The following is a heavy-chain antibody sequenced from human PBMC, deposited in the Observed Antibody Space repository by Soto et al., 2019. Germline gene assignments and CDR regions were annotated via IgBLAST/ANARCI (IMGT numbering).Heavy chain of an antibody. Sequence: GGSLRLSCAASGFSVSTKYMNWVRQAPGKGLEWVSVIYSGGSTYYADSVKGRFTISRDISKNTLYLQMHSLRDEDTAVYYCASGPGPTNYYDILTGPQGIFDYWGQGTLVTVSS. D-gene: IGHD3-9*01. CDR1: GFSVSTKY. J-gene: IGHJ4*02. V-gene: IGHV3-53*05. CDR3: ASGPGPTNYYDILTGPQGIFDY. CDR2: IYSGGST.